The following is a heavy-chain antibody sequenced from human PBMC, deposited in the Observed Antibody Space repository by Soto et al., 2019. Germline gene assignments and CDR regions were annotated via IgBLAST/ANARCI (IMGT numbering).Heavy chain of an antibody. Sequence: QVQLVQSGAEVKKPGSSVKVSCKASGGTFSSYAISWVRQAPGQGLEWMGGIILIFGTANYAQKFQGRVTITADESTSTAYMELSSLRSEDTAVYYCAREHCTNGVCYTGYFDYWGQGTLVTVSS. CDR1: GGTFSSYA. J-gene: IGHJ4*02. CDR2: IILIFGTA. CDR3: AREHCTNGVCYTGYFDY. D-gene: IGHD2-8*01. V-gene: IGHV1-69*01.